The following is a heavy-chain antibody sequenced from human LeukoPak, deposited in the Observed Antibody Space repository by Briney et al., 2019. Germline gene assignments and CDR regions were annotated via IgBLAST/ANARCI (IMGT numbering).Heavy chain of an antibody. CDR2: IIPIFGTA. CDR1: GYAFTRHY. J-gene: IGHJ6*03. Sequence: ASVKVSCKASGYAFTRHYMHWVRQAPGQGLEWMGGIIPIFGTANYAQKFQGRVTITADESTSTAYMELSSLRSEDTAVYYCARDYARDLLGYYYYYMDVWGKGTTVTISS. CDR3: ARDYARDLLGYYYYYMDV. V-gene: IGHV1-69*13. D-gene: IGHD3-16*01.